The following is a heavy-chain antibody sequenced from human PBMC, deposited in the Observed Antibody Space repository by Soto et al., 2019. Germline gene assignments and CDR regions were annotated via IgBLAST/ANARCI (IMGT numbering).Heavy chain of an antibody. CDR3: ARGYYYDSSGYYHDAFAI. CDR1: GYSFTSYW. J-gene: IGHJ3*02. V-gene: IGHV5-51*01. CDR2: IYPGDSDT. D-gene: IGHD3-22*01. Sequence: PGESLKISCKGFGYSFTSYWIGWVRQMPGKGLEWMGIIYPGDSDTRYSPSFQGQVTISADKSISTAYLQWSSLKASDSAMYYCARGYYYDSSGYYHDAFAIWGQGTVVTVSS.